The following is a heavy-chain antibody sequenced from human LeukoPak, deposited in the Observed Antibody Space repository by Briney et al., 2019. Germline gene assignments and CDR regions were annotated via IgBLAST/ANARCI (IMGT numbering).Heavy chain of an antibody. V-gene: IGHV3-74*01. CDR2: INSDGSST. CDR1: GFTFSSYW. J-gene: IGHJ4*02. Sequence: GSLRLSCAASGFTFSSYWMHWVRQAPGKGLVWVSRINSDGSSTSYADSVKGRFTISRDNAKNTLYLQMNSLRAEDTAVYYCARGVGGYCSSTSCYTWDYWGQGTLVTVSS. D-gene: IGHD2-2*02. CDR3: ARGVGGYCSSTSCYTWDY.